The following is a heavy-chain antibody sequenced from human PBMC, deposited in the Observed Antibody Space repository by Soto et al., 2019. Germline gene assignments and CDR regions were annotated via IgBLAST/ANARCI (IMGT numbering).Heavy chain of an antibody. D-gene: IGHD2-2*02. CDR1: GFTFSSYA. Sequence: GGSLRLSCSASGFTFSSYAMHWVRQGPGKGLEYVSAISNNGGSTYYADSVNGRFAVFRDNSKNTLDLQLSSLRVEDTAFYYCVKALSARYKSAKAFDVWGQGTMVTVS. CDR2: ISNNGGST. V-gene: IGHV3-64D*06. J-gene: IGHJ3*01. CDR3: VKALSARYKSAKAFDV.